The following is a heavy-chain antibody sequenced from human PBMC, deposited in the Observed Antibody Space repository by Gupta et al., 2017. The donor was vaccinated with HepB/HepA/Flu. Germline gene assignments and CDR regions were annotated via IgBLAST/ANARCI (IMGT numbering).Heavy chain of an antibody. Sequence: EVQLLESGGGLVQPGGSLRLSCAASGFIFSNYAMNWVRQAPGKGLEWVSSISASGASTYDADSVKGRFTISRDNSKNTLFLQMNSLRAEDTAVYYCAKVEGGTATAYFDYWGQGTLVTVSS. V-gene: IGHV3-23*01. CDR2: ISASGAST. D-gene: IGHD3-16*01. CDR3: AKVEGGTATAYFDY. CDR1: GFIFSNYA. J-gene: IGHJ4*02.